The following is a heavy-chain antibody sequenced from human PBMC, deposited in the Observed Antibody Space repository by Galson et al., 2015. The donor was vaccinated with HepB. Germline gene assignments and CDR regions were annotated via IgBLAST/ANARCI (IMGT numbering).Heavy chain of an antibody. CDR2: ISSSGDTI. D-gene: IGHD6-13*01. Sequence: SLRLSCAASGFTFSDYYMTWIRQAPGKGLEWVSYISSSGDTIYYADSVRGRFTISRDNAKNSLYLQIDSLRAEDTAVYYCARGKTAAGSAFDIWGQGTMVTVSP. CDR1: GFTFSDYY. J-gene: IGHJ3*02. CDR3: ARGKTAAGSAFDI. V-gene: IGHV3-11*01.